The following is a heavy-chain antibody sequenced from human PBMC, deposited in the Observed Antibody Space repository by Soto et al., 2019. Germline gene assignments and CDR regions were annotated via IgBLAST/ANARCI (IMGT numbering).Heavy chain of an antibody. CDR2: IKSKTDGGTT. J-gene: IGHJ4*02. Sequence: GGSLRLSCAVSEFTFSNAWMSWFRQAPGKGLEWVGRIKSKTDGGTTDYGAPVKGRFFISRDDSKDTLFLQMDSLKTEDTAVYYCTTEPLGYCSSSTCYDYFDFWGQGA. CDR3: TTEPLGYCSSSTCYDYFDF. CDR1: EFTFSNAW. V-gene: IGHV3-15*01. D-gene: IGHD2-2*01.